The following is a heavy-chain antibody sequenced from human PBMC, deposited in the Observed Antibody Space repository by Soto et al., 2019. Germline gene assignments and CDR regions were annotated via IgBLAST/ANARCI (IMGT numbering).Heavy chain of an antibody. CDR3: AKGEMATIRNSFDP. D-gene: IGHD5-12*01. CDR1: AFSLTSCS. J-gene: IGHJ5*02. V-gene: IGHV3-23*01. Sequence: PGGSLRLSCVTSAFSLTSCSMSWVRQTPGKGLEWVSALSRSVGATYYADSVKGRFTISRDTSTNTLYLQMSNLRAEDTAIYYCAKGEMATIRNSFDPWGQGTLVTVSS. CDR2: LSRSVGAT.